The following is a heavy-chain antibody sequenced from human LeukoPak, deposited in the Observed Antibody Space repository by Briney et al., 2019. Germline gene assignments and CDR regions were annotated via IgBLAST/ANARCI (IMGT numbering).Heavy chain of an antibody. CDR1: GYTFTGYY. CDR3: ARGSRYCSSTSCYRRWFDP. V-gene: IGHV1-2*02. CDR2: INPNSGGT. D-gene: IGHD2-2*01. J-gene: IGHJ5*02. Sequence: ASVKVSCKASGYTFTGYYMHWVRQAPGQGLEWMGWINPNSGGTNYAQKFQGRVTMTRDTSISTAYMELSRLRSDDTAVYYCARGSRYCSSTSCYRRWFDPWGQGTLVTVSP.